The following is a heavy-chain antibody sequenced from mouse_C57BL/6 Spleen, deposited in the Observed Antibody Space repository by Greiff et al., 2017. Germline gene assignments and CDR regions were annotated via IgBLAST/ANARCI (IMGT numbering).Heavy chain of an antibody. CDR2: IDPSDSET. CDR3: ARHYYGSRRYYFDY. CDR1: GYTFTSYW. Sequence: QVQLQQPGAELVRPGSSVKLSCKASGYTFTSYWMHWVKQRPIQGLEWIGNIDPSDSETHYNQKFKDKATLTVDKSSSTAYMQLSSLTSEDSAVYYCARHYYGSRRYYFDYWGQGTTLTVSS. J-gene: IGHJ2*01. D-gene: IGHD1-1*01. V-gene: IGHV1-52*01.